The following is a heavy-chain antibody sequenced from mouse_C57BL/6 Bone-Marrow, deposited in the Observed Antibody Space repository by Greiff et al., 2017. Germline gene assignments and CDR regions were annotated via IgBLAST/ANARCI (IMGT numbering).Heavy chain of an antibody. CDR3: ARWSGFRDAMDY. CDR1: GYTFTSYW. D-gene: IGHD3-1*01. V-gene: IGHV1-53*01. Sequence: QVQLQQPGPELVKPGASVKLSCKASGYTFTSYWMHWVKQRPGQGLEWIGNINPSNGGTNYNEKFKSKATLTVDKSSSTAYMQLGSLTSEDSAVYYCARWSGFRDAMDYWGQGTSVTVSS. J-gene: IGHJ4*01. CDR2: INPSNGGT.